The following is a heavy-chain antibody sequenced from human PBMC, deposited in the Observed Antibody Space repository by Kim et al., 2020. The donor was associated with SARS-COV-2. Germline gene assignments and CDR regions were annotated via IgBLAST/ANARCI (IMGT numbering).Heavy chain of an antibody. D-gene: IGHD1-20*01. Sequence: RALTSRVTISVDTSKNQLSLKLSSVTAAATAVYYCARLHNWTGRVYFDYWGQGTLVTVSS. J-gene: IGHJ4*02. CDR3: ARLHNWTGRVYFDY. V-gene: IGHV4-39*01.